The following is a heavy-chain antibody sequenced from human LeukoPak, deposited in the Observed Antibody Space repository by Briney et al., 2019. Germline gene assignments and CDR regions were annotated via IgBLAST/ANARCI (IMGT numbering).Heavy chain of an antibody. Sequence: ASVNVSCKASVYTFTSYYMHWVRQAPGQGLEWMGIINPSGGSTSYAQKFQGRVTMTRDTSTSTLYMELSSLRFDDTAVDYCARALGYGSSWYSFWFDPWGQGTLVTVSS. CDR2: INPSGGST. CDR3: ARALGYGSSWYSFWFDP. D-gene: IGHD6-13*01. J-gene: IGHJ5*02. V-gene: IGHV1-46*01. CDR1: VYTFTSYY.